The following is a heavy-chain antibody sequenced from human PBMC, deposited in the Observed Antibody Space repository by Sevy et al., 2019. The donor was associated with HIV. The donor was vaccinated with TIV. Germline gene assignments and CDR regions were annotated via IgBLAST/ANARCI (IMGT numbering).Heavy chain of an antibody. CDR1: GFTFSSYW. CDR3: AREDILTGYYRFHLGGHCYGMDV. Sequence: GGSLSLSCAASGFTFSSYWMSWVRQAPGKGLEGVANIKQDGSEKYYVDSVKGRFTIARDNAKNSLYLQMNSLRAEDTAVYYCAREDILTGYYRFHLGGHCYGMDVWGQGTTVTVSS. V-gene: IGHV3-7*01. CDR2: IKQDGSEK. J-gene: IGHJ6*01. D-gene: IGHD3-9*01.